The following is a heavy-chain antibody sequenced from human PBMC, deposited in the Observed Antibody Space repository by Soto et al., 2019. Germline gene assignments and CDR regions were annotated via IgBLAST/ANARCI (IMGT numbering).Heavy chain of an antibody. V-gene: IGHV3-53*04. Sequence: GGSLRLSCAASGFTVSSNYMSWVRQAPGKGLEWVSVIYSGGSTYYADSVKGRFTISRHNSKNTLYLQMNSLRAEDTAVYYCARTYYDFWTHHNWFDPWGQGTLVTVSS. D-gene: IGHD3-3*01. CDR3: ARTYYDFWTHHNWFDP. CDR2: IYSGGST. J-gene: IGHJ5*02. CDR1: GFTVSSNY.